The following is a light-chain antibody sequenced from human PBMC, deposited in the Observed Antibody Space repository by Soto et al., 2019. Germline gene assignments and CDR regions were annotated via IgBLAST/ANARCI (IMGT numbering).Light chain of an antibody. V-gene: IGLV1-47*01. Sequence: QSVLTQPPSASGTPGQRGTISCSGSSYNIGSKYVYWYQQLPGTAPKLLIYRNNQRPSGVPDRFSGSKSGTAASLAISGLLSEDEADYYCAAWDASLSAVVFGGGTRLTAL. J-gene: IGLJ2*01. CDR1: SYNIGSKY. CDR2: RNN. CDR3: AAWDASLSAVV.